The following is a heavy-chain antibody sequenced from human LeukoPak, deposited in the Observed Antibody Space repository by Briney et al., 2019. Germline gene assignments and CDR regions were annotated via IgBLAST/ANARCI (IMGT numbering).Heavy chain of an antibody. CDR3: ARTVRGVLQVFDY. J-gene: IGHJ4*02. D-gene: IGHD3-10*01. Sequence: PSETLSLTCTVSGGSISSGGYYWSWIRQHPGKGLEWIGYIYYSGSTNYNPSLKSRVTISVDTSKNQFSLKLSSVTAADTAVYYCARTVRGVLQVFDYWGQGTLVTVSS. CDR1: GGSISSGGYY. CDR2: IYYSGST. V-gene: IGHV4-31*03.